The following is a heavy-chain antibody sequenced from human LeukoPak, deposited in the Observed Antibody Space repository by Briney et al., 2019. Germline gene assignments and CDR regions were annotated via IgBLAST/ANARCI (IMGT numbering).Heavy chain of an antibody. D-gene: IGHD6-6*01. CDR3: ANWVEGARPSLDY. CDR2: ISASGGNT. J-gene: IGHJ4*02. Sequence: GGSLRLSCAASGFTVSSNYMSWVRQAPGKGLGWVSAISASGGNTYYADSVKGRFTISRDNSKNTLYLQMNSLRGEDTAVYYCANWVEGARPSLDYWGQGALVTVSS. V-gene: IGHV3-23*01. CDR1: GFTVSSNY.